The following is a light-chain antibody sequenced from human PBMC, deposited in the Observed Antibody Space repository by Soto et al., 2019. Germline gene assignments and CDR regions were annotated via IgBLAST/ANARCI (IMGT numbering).Light chain of an antibody. CDR2: AVY. J-gene: IGLJ1*01. CDR1: NSDVGAHDL. CDR3: SSYTSSSTLYV. Sequence: QSALTQPASVSGSPGQSIAISCTGTNSDVGAHDLVSWYQHHPGKAPRLMIYAVYNRPSGVSDRFSGSKSGNTASLTISGLQAEDEADYYCSSYTSSSTLYVFGTGTQLTVL. V-gene: IGLV2-14*01.